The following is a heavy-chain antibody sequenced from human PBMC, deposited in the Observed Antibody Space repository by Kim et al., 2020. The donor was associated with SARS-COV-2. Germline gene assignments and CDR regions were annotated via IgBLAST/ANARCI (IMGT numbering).Heavy chain of an antibody. CDR2: DGSEK. CDR3: ARGGRIY. D-gene: IGHD2-15*01. Sequence: DGSEKYYVDSVKGRFTSSRDNAKNSLYLQMNSLRAEDTAVYYCARGGRIYWGQGTLVTVSS. V-gene: IGHV3-7*01. J-gene: IGHJ4*02.